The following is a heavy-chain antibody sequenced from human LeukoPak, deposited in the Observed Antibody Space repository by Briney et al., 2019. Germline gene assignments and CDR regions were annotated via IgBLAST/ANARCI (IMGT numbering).Heavy chain of an antibody. Sequence: GGSLRLSCAASGFTFSSYGLTWVRQTPGKGLEWVSYISSSSSTISYADSVKGRFTISRDNAKNSLYLQMNSLRAEDTAVYYCSRDRSAYSGYDLLDYWGQGTLVTVSS. J-gene: IGHJ4*02. CDR1: GFTFSSYG. D-gene: IGHD5-12*01. CDR2: ISSSSSTI. CDR3: SRDRSAYSGYDLLDY. V-gene: IGHV3-48*04.